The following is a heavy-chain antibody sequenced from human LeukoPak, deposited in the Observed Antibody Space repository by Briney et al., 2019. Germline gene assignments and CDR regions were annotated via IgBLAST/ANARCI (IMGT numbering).Heavy chain of an antibody. CDR1: GLTFSDYY. CDR3: ARDRIVVVPAGRGYYYGMDV. Sequence: GGSLRLSCAASGLTFSDYYMSWIRQAPGKGLEWVSYISSSGSTIYYADSVKGRFTISRDNAKNSLYLQMNSLRAEDTAVYYCARDRIVVVPAGRGYYYGMDVWGQGTTVTVSS. CDR2: ISSSGSTI. V-gene: IGHV3-11*01. J-gene: IGHJ6*02. D-gene: IGHD2-2*01.